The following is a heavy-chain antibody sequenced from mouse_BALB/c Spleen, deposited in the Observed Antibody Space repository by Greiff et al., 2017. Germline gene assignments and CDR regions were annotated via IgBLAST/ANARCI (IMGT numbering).Heavy chain of an antibody. CDR1: GYSFTGYF. CDR3: ARSYYDYRYYAMDY. CDR2: INPYNGDT. V-gene: IGHV1-20*02. J-gene: IGHJ4*01. Sequence: VQLQQSGPELVKPGASVKISCKASGYSFTGYFMNWVMQSHGKSLEWIGRINPYNGDTFYNQKFKGKATLTVDKSSSTAHMELRSLASEDSAVYYCARSYYDYRYYAMDYWGQGTSVTVSS. D-gene: IGHD2-4*01.